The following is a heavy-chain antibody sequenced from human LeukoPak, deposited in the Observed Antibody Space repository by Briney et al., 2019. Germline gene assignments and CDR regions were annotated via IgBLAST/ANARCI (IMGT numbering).Heavy chain of an antibody. J-gene: IGHJ4*02. D-gene: IGHD6-13*01. CDR1: GFTFSSYG. V-gene: IGHV3-30*02. CDR3: AKDLGEVFPRSWGIAAAGIDY. CDR2: IRYDGSNK. Sequence: PGGSLRLSCAASGFTFSSYGMHWVRQAPGKGLEWVAFIRYDGSNKYYADSVKGRFTISRDNSKNTLYLQMNSLRAEDTAVYYCAKDLGEVFPRSWGIAAAGIDYWGQGTLVTVSS.